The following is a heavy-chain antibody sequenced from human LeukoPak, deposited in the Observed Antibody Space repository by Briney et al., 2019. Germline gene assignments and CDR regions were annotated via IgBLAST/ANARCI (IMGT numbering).Heavy chain of an antibody. CDR3: ARGDCSSTICYSPMDV. CDR2: IYRSGST. V-gene: IGHV4-38-2*02. CDR1: GYSISSGYY. Sequence: SETLSLTCTVPGYSISSGYYWVWIRQPPGKGLEWIGSIYRSGSTNYNPSLKSRVTISVDTSKNQSSLKVSSVTAADTAVYYCARGDCSSTICYSPMDVWGKGTTVTVSS. J-gene: IGHJ6*03. D-gene: IGHD2-2*01.